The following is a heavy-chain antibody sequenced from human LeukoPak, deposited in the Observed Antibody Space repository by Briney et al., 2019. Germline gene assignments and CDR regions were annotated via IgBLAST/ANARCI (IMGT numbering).Heavy chain of an antibody. CDR2: IHSTGST. Sequence: PSETLSLTCTVSGGSVSGYYWSSIRQSAGKGLEWIGRIHSTGSTNYNPSLQSRVTMSVDTSKNQFYLKLTSVTAADTAAYYCAREHPVAIAPDHWGQGTLVTVSS. J-gene: IGHJ4*02. D-gene: IGHD5-12*01. CDR3: AREHPVAIAPDH. CDR1: GGSVSGYY. V-gene: IGHV4-4*07.